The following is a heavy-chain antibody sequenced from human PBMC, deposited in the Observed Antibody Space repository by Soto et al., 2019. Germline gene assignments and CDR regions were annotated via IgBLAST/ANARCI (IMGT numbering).Heavy chain of an antibody. Sequence: GESLKISYKGSGYSFTIYWISLVRQMPGKVLEWVGRIDPSDSYSSYSPSFQGHVTISADKSISTAYLQWSSLKASDTAMYYCARRGPYYDFWSGSLGYWGQGTLVTVSS. CDR1: GYSFTIYW. V-gene: IGHV5-10-1*01. CDR2: IDPSDSYS. D-gene: IGHD3-3*01. CDR3: ARRGPYYDFWSGSLGY. J-gene: IGHJ4*02.